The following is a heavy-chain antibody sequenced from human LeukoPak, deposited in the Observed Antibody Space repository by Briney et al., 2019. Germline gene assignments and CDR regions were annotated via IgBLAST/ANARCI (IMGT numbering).Heavy chain of an antibody. D-gene: IGHD4-17*01. CDR2: IYYSGST. CDR3: ARIYGDYDQPLDY. Sequence: SETLSLTCTVSGGSISSYYWSWIRQPPGKGLEWIGYIYYSGSTNYNPSLKSRVTISVDTSKNQFSLKLSSVTAADTAVYYCARIYGDYDQPLDYWGQGTLVTVSS. V-gene: IGHV4-59*08. CDR1: GGSISSYY. J-gene: IGHJ4*02.